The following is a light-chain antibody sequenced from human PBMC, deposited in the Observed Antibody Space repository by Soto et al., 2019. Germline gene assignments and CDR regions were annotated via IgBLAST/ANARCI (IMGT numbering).Light chain of an antibody. J-gene: IGKJ2*01. CDR3: QQRSHWPT. V-gene: IGKV3-11*01. CDR2: DAS. CDR1: ERIYSAY. Sequence: EVVLTQSPGTLSLSRGERATLSCRASERIYSAYLGWYQQKPGQAPRLLIYDASNRATGIPARFSGSGSGTDFTLTISSLEPEDFAVYYCQQRSHWPTFGQGTKLEI.